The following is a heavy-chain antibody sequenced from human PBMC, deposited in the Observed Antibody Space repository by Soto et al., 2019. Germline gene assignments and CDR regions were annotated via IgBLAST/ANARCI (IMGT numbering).Heavy chain of an antibody. D-gene: IGHD5-18*01. V-gene: IGHV3-15*07. J-gene: IGHJ6*02. CDR3: TTGKRADTAMVYCYYGMDV. CDR1: GFTFSNAW. CDR2: IKSKTDGGTT. Sequence: EVQLVESGGGLVKPGGSLRLSCAASGFTFSNAWMNWVRQAPGKGLEWVGRIKSKTDGGTTDYAAPVKGRFTISRDDSKSTLYLQMNSLKTEAPAVYYCTTGKRADTAMVYCYYGMDVWGQGTTVTVSS.